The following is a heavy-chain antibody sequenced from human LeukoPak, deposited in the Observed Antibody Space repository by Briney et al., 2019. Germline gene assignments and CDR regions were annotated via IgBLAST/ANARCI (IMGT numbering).Heavy chain of an antibody. D-gene: IGHD2-15*01. CDR2: LHTGGTT. Sequence: PGGSLRLSCEASGFTDSPTFMGWVRQAPGKGLEWVSILHTGGTTYYSAFVKGRFTISRDSFKKTLYLGMNSLRAEDTAVYYCARERGSDWGQGTLVTVSS. CDR3: ARERGSD. V-gene: IGHV3-53*01. J-gene: IGHJ4*02. CDR1: GFTDSPTF.